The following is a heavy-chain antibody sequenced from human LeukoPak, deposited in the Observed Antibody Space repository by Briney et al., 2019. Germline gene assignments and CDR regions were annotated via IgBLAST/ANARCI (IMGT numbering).Heavy chain of an antibody. J-gene: IGHJ4*02. D-gene: IGHD7-27*01. CDR2: ISSSSSYI. V-gene: IGHV3-21*01. CDR1: VFIFSSNS. Sequence: GGSLRLSCAVSVFIFSSNSMNCVRQSPGKGLEWVSSISSSSSYIHYADSVKGRFTISRDNAKNSLYLQINSRRADDTAVYYCGRDVTGGNLDYWGQGTLVTVSS. CDR3: GRDVTGGNLDY.